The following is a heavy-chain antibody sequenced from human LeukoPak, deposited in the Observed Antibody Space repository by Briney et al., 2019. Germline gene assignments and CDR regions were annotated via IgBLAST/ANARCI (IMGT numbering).Heavy chain of an antibody. V-gene: IGHV3-23*01. Sequence: GESLRLSCAASGCTFSSYAMSWIRQAPGKGLEWVSATSGSGGSTYYADSVKGRFTIFRDNSKNTLYLQMNSLRAEDTAVYYCAKPGGSYFDDAFDIWGQGTMVTVSS. CDR2: TSGSGGST. CDR1: GCTFSSYA. J-gene: IGHJ3*02. CDR3: AKPGGSYFDDAFDI. D-gene: IGHD1-26*01.